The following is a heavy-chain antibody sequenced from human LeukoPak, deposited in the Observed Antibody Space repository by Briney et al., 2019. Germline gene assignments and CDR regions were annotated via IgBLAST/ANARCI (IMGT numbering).Heavy chain of an antibody. Sequence: SETLSLTCTVSGGSISSYYWSWIRQPPGKGLEWIGEINHSGSTNYNPSLKSRVTISVDTSKNQFSLKLSSVTAADTAVYYCARYYCSGGSCYSWWFDPWGQGTLVTVSS. CDR1: GGSISSYY. J-gene: IGHJ5*02. CDR3: ARYYCSGGSCYSWWFDP. CDR2: INHSGST. D-gene: IGHD2-15*01. V-gene: IGHV4-34*01.